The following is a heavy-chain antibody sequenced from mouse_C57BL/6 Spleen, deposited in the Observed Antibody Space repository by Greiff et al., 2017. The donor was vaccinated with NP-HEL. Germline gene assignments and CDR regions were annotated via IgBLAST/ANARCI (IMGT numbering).Heavy chain of an antibody. CDR1: GYTFTDYE. V-gene: IGHV1-15*01. D-gene: IGHD2-5*01. J-gene: IGHJ2*01. Sequence: QVHVKQSGAELVRPGASVTLSCKASGYTFTDYEMHWVKQTPVHGLEWIGAIDPETGGTAYNQKFKGKAILTADKSSSTAYMELRSLTSEDSAVYYCTGGNYSNPFDYWGQGTTLTVSS. CDR2: IDPETGGT. CDR3: TGGNYSNPFDY.